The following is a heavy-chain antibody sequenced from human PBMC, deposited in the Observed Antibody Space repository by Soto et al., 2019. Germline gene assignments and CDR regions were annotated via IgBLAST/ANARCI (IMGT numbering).Heavy chain of an antibody. J-gene: IGHJ3*02. Sequence: PGGSLRLSCAASGFTFSSYAMHWVRQAPGKGLEYVSAISSNGGSTYYANSVKGRFTISRDNSKNTLYLQMGSLRAEDMAVYYCASGYCSSTSCYGAFDIWGQGTMVTVSS. CDR3: ASGYCSSTSCYGAFDI. D-gene: IGHD2-2*03. CDR2: ISSNGGST. V-gene: IGHV3-64*01. CDR1: GFTFSSYA.